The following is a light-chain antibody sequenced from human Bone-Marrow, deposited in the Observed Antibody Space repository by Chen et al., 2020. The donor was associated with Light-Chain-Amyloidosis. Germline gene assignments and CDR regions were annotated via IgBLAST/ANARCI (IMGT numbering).Light chain of an antibody. CDR3: QQYGTSPLT. V-gene: IGKV3-20*01. J-gene: IGKJ4*01. CDR2: GSA. Sequence: EIVLTQSPGPLSLSPGEGANLSCRARQTISSNYLTWYQQKFGQAPRLLIYGSASRATGIPDRFNGSGSGTDFTLTINRLEPEDFAMYDCQQYGTSPLTFGGGTKVEIK. CDR1: QTISSNY.